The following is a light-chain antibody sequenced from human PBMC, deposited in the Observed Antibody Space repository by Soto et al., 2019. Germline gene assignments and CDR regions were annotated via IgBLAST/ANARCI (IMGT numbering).Light chain of an antibody. J-gene: IGLJ2*01. CDR3: ATWDGSLNGVV. V-gene: IGLV1-44*01. Sequence: SVLTQPPSVSGTPGQRVTISCSGSRSNIGTNTVNWYQLLPGTAPKLLIYNNNQRPSGVPDRFSGSKSGTSGSLAISGLQSEDEADYACATWDGSLNGVVFGGGTKLTVL. CDR1: RSNIGTNT. CDR2: NNN.